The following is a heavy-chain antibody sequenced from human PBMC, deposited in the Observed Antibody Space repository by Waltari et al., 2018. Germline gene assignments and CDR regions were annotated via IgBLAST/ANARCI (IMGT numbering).Heavy chain of an antibody. Sequence: EVQLLESGGAVVQPGGSLRLSCLALGPICNSLSITGCGWAPGKGLEWVSSISGDSVSTYYADSVRGRFTIFRDNSKDTVYLQMDRLRGEDGGLYFCAKGHSGSPTIFGVIYYGLEVWGQGTTVTVSS. CDR1: GPICNSLS. D-gene: IGHD3-3*01. J-gene: IGHJ6*02. CDR2: ISGDSVST. V-gene: IGHV3-23*01. CDR3: AKGHSGSPTIFGVIYYGLEV.